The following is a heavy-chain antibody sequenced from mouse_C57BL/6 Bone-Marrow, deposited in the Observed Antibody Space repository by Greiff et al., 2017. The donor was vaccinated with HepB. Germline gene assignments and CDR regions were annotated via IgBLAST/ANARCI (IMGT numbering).Heavy chain of an antibody. Sequence: QVQLQQSGAELVRPGASVTLSCKASGCTFTDYEMHWVKQTPVHGLEWIGAIDPETGGTAYNQKFKGKAILTADKSSSTAYMELRSLTSEDSAVYYCTRPYYYGTSYAMDYWGQGTSVTVSS. V-gene: IGHV1-15*01. CDR2: IDPETGGT. CDR1: GCTFTDYE. CDR3: TRPYYYGTSYAMDY. D-gene: IGHD1-1*01. J-gene: IGHJ4*01.